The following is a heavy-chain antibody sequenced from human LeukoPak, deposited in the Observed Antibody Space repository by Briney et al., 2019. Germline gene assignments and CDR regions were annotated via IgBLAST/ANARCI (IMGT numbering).Heavy chain of an antibody. CDR1: GFSLSTSGVG. V-gene: IGHV2-5*01. CDR2: IYWNDDK. CDR3: AHMKGYNLFDP. J-gene: IGHJ5*02. D-gene: IGHD6-13*01. Sequence: SGPTLVKPTQTLTLTCTFSGFSLSTSGVGVGWIRQPPGKALEWLALIYWNDDKRYSPSLKSRLTTTKDTSKNQVVLTMTNMDPVDTATYYCAHMKGYNLFDPWGQGTLVTVSS.